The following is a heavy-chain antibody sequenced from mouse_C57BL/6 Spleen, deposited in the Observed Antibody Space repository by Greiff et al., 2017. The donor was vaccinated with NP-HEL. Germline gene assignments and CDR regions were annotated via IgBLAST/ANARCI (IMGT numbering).Heavy chain of an antibody. D-gene: IGHD3-2*02. Sequence: LQESGPELVKPGASVKISCKASGYAFSSSWMNWVKQRPGKGLEWIGRIYPGDGDTNYNGKFKGKATLTADKSSSTAYMQLSSLTSEDSAVYFCARSGDYWGQGTTLTVAS. J-gene: IGHJ2*01. CDR3: ARSGDY. V-gene: IGHV1-82*01. CDR1: GYAFSSSW. CDR2: IYPGDGDT.